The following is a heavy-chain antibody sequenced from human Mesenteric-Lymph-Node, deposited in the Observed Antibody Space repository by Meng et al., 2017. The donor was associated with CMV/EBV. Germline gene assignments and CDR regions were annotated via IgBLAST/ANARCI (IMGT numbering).Heavy chain of an antibody. CDR1: VRSHA. J-gene: IGHJ4*02. CDR2: INPMFGPA. Sequence: VRSHAITWVRPAPGQGLEWMGGINPMFGPARYAQKFQDRVTITADRSTSTAYMELSSLRSEDTAVYYCARDKSQDSYGSGSYYNFDYWGQGTLVTVSS. D-gene: IGHD3-10*01. CDR3: ARDKSQDSYGSGSYYNFDY. V-gene: IGHV1-69*06.